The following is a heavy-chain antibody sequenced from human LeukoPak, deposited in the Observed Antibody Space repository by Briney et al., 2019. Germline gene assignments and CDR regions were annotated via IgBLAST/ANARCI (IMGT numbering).Heavy chain of an antibody. CDR2: ISGSSGTI. D-gene: IGHD3-16*01. J-gene: IGHJ6*03. V-gene: IGHV3-48*01. CDR1: GFTFSSYS. CDR3: ARRSEFGVLYYMDI. Sequence: SGGSLRLSCVASGFTFSSYSMNWVRQAPGKGLEWVSYISGSSGTIYYADSVKGRFTISRDNAKNSLYLQMNSLRAEDTGVYYCARRSEFGVLYYMDIWGKGTTVTVSS.